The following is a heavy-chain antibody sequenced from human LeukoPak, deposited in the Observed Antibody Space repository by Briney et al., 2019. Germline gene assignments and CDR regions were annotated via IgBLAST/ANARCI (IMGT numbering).Heavy chain of an antibody. V-gene: IGHV3-11*04. CDR1: GFSFGDFY. CDR3: ARRDHMDV. J-gene: IGHJ6*03. CDR2: ITTSGTTM. Sequence: GGSLRLSCIGSGFSFGDFYMSWIRQSPGEGLEWVSYITTSGTTMDYADSVKGRFTISRDNAKRSVYLQMSSLRVEDSAVYYCARRDHMDVWGEGTTVTVSS.